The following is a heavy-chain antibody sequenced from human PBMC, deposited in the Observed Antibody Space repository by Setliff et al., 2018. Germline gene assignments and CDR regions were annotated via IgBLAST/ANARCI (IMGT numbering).Heavy chain of an antibody. CDR3: ARSFSRREKFLLDY. CDR1: GGSISSGDYY. J-gene: IGHJ4*02. CDR2: IYSSGST. V-gene: IGHV4-30-4*08. Sequence: PSETLSLTCTVSGGSISSGDYYWSWIRQPPGKGLEWIGYIYSSGSTYYNPSLKSRVTMSVDTSKNQFSLKLRSVTAADTAVYYCARSFSRREKFLLDYWGQGALVTVSS.